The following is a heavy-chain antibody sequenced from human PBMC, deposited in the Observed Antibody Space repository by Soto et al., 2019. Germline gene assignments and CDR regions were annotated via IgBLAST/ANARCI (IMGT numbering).Heavy chain of an antibody. D-gene: IGHD6-13*01. CDR3: ARYRREAVAGYTLDN. CDR2: VYNSGST. J-gene: IGHJ4*02. V-gene: IGHV4-59*01. CDR1: GGSISSNY. Sequence: SETLSLTCTVSGGSISSNYWTWIRQPPGRGLEWIGYVYNSGSTNYNPSLKSRVTISEDTSKSQFSLKVNSMTAADTAVYYCARYRREAVAGYTLDNWGQGILVTVPQ.